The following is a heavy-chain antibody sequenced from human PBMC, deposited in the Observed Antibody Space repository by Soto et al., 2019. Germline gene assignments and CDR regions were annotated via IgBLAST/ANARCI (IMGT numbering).Heavy chain of an antibody. V-gene: IGHV4-31*03. D-gene: IGHD6-19*01. CDR3: ARGIEMAAFDY. CDR2: IYYSGST. CDR1: GGSISSGGYY. Sequence: SETLSLTCTVSGGSISSGGYYWSWIRQHPGKGLEWIGYIYYSGSTYYNPSLKSRVTISVDTSKNQFSLKLSSVTAADTAVYYCARGIEMAAFDYWGQGTLVTVS. J-gene: IGHJ4*02.